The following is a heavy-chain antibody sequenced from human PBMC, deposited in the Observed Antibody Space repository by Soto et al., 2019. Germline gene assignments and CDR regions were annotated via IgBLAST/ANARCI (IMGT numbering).Heavy chain of an antibody. CDR2: ISGSGGST. CDR3: AKDLMDCSGGSCRPYYYYGMDV. V-gene: IGHV3-23*01. Sequence: AMSWVRQAPGKGLEWVSAISGSGGSTYYADSVKGRFTISRDNSKNTLYLQMNSLRAEDTAVYYCAKDLMDCSGGSCRPYYYYGMDVWGQGTTVTVSS. D-gene: IGHD2-15*01. CDR1: A. J-gene: IGHJ6*02.